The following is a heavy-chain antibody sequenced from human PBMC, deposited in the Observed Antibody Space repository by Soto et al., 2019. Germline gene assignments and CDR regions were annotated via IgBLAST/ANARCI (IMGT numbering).Heavy chain of an antibody. J-gene: IGHJ3*02. D-gene: IGHD6-19*01. CDR3: AKELIAVAGARTKNAFDI. Sequence: QGQLVQSGAEVKKPGSSVKVSCKASGGTFSSYAISWVRQAPGQGLEWRGGIIPIFGTANYAQKVQGRVKITADASTSTAYMELSSLTSEATAVYYCAKELIAVAGARTKNAFDIWGQGTMVTVSS. V-gene: IGHV1-69*01. CDR2: IIPIFGTA. CDR1: GGTFSSYA.